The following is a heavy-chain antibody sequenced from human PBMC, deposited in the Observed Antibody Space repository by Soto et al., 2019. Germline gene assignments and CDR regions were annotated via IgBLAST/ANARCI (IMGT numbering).Heavy chain of an antibody. CDR1: GFTVSSNY. CDR3: ARGRSGHDFQY. D-gene: IGHD5-12*01. CDR2: IYSGGST. V-gene: IGHV3-66*01. J-gene: IGHJ4*02. Sequence: GGSLRLSCAASGFTVSSNYMSWVRQAPGKGLEWVSVIYSGGSTYYADSVKGRFTISRDNSKNTLYLQMNSLRAEDTAVYYCARGRSGHDFQYWGQGTLVTVSS.